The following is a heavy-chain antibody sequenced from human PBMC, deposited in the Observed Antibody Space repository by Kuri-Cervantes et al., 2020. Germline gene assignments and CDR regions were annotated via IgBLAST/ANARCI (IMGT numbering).Heavy chain of an antibody. J-gene: IGHJ3*02. CDR2: IYYSGST. CDR1: GGSISSSSYY. CDR3: ASRTDYGDLADAFDI. V-gene: IGHV4-39*01. D-gene: IGHD4-17*01. Sequence: SETLSLTCTVSGGSISSSSYYWGWIRQPPGKGLEWIGSIYYSGSTYYNPSLKSRVTISVDTSKNQFSLKLSSVTAADTAVYYCASRTDYGDLADAFDIWGQGTMVIVSS.